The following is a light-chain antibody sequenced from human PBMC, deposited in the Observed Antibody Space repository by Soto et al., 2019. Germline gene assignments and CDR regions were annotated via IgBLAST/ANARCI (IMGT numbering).Light chain of an antibody. Sequence: EIVLTQSPATLSSSPGERATLSCRASQSVSSYLAWYQQKPGQAPRLLIYDASNRATGIPARFSGSGSGTDLIITISSLEPEDVVVYYCQQHSNWPPYTFGRGTKLEIK. V-gene: IGKV3-11*01. CDR1: QSVSSY. J-gene: IGKJ2*01. CDR3: QQHSNWPPYT. CDR2: DAS.